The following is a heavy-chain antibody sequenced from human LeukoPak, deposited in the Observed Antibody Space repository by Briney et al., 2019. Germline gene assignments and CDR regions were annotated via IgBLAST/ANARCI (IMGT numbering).Heavy chain of an antibody. CDR1: EFAFSTYN. J-gene: IGHJ4*02. CDR3: ARDLAYSRLDY. Sequence: GGSLRLSCAASEFAFSTYNMNWVRQAPGKGLEWVSYISTGSSTTYYADSVKGRFTISRDNVENSLYLQMNSLRVEDTAFYYCARDLAYSRLDYWGQGMLVTVSS. V-gene: IGHV3-48*01. CDR2: ISTGSSTT. D-gene: IGHD5-18*01.